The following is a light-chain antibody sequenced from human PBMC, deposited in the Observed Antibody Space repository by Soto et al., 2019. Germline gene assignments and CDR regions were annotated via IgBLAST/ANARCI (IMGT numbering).Light chain of an antibody. Sequence: QSALTQPPSASGSPGQSVTISCTGTSSDVGGYNYVSWYQQHPGKAPKLMIYEVSKRPSGVPDRFFCSKSGNTASLTVSGLQAEDEADYYCSSYAGRNNLGVFGTGTKLTVL. V-gene: IGLV2-8*01. CDR3: SSYAGRNNLGV. CDR1: SSDVGGYNY. CDR2: EVS. J-gene: IGLJ1*01.